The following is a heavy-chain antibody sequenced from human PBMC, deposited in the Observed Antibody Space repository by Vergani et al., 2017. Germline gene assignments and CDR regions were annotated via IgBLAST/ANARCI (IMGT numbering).Heavy chain of an antibody. J-gene: IGHJ4*02. D-gene: IGHD3-10*01. CDR2: IKQDGSEK. CDR1: GFTFSSYW. Sequence: VQLVESGGGLVQPGGSLRLSCAASGFTFSSYWMSWVRQAPGKGLEWVANIKQDGSEKYYVDSVKGRFTISRDNAKNTLYLQMNSLRAEDTAVYYCAKESGVRGADYWGQGTLVTVSS. CDR3: AKESGVRGADY. V-gene: IGHV3-7*03.